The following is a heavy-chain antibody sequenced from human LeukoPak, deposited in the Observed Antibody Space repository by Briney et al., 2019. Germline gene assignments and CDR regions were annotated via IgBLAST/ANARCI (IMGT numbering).Heavy chain of an antibody. CDR3: ARNLYGGNLNYFDY. V-gene: IGHV3-64D*06. CDR1: GFTFSSYA. D-gene: IGHD4-23*01. Sequence: GGSLRLSCSASGFTFSSYAMHWVRQAPGKGLEYVSSISSNGATTYYAGSVKGRFTISRDNSKNTLYLQMSSLRAEDTAVYYCARNLYGGNLNYFDYWGQGTLVTVSS. CDR2: ISSNGATT. J-gene: IGHJ4*02.